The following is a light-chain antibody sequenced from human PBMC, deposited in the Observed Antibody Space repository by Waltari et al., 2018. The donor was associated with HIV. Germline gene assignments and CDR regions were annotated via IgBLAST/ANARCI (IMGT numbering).Light chain of an antibody. CDR2: SNN. CDR1: SSNIGSNT. Sequence: QSVLTQPPSASGTPGQRVTISCSGSSSNIGSNTVNWYKQLPGTAPKLLIYSNNQRPSGVPDRFSGSKSGTSASLAISGLQSEDEGDYYCAAWDDSLNAVVFGGGTKLTVL. V-gene: IGLV1-44*01. J-gene: IGLJ2*01. CDR3: AAWDDSLNAVV.